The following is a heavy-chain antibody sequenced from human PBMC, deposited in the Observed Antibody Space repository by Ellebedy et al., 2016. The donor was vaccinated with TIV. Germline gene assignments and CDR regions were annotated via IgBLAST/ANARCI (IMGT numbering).Heavy chain of an antibody. CDR3: ATYGSGSYDQYYFDY. D-gene: IGHD3-10*01. Sequence: SETLSLXCNVSGYSITNGYHWGWIRQPPGKGLEWLGMIYHSGSTYYKPALKSRVTISIDTSKNQFSLNLRSVTAADTAVYYCATYGSGSYDQYYFDYWGHGTLVTVSS. V-gene: IGHV4-38-2*02. CDR2: IYHSGST. J-gene: IGHJ4*01. CDR1: GYSITNGYH.